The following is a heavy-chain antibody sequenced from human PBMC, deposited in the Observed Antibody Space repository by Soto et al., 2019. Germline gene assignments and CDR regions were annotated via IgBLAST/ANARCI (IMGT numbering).Heavy chain of an antibody. CDR3: ARETSAAGTGWFDP. J-gene: IGHJ5*02. D-gene: IGHD6-13*01. V-gene: IGHV1-8*01. CDR1: GYTFTSYD. Sequence: QVQLVQSGAEVKKPGASVKVSCKASGYTFTSYDINWVRQATGQGLEWMGWMNPNSGNTGYAQKFQGRVTMTRNTSLSTAYMALSSLRSEDTAVYYCARETSAAGTGWFDPWGQGTLVTVSS. CDR2: MNPNSGNT.